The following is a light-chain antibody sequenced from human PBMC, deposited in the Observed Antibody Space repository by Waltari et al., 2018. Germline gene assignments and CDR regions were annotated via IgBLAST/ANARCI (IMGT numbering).Light chain of an antibody. J-gene: IGKJ2*01. CDR2: WAS. Sequence: DIVMTQSPDSLAVSVGGGGNIHCKSSRSVLDTSKNKNFLAWYQLKPGQSPKLLIYWASTRESGVPDRFSASVSGTDFTLTISSLQAEDVAIYSCQQYYAAPYTFGQGTKVEIK. V-gene: IGKV4-1*01. CDR1: RSVLDTSKNKNF. CDR3: QQYYAAPYT.